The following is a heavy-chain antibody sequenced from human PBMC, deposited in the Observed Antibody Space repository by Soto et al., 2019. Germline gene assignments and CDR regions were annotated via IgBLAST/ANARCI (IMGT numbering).Heavy chain of an antibody. CDR2: IYYTGIT. V-gene: IGHV4-61*01. J-gene: IGHJ4*02. CDR3: ARQVRSPSYFDY. Sequence: QVQLQESGPGLVRPSETLSLTCPVFGASVSSGLYYWSWIRQPPGKGLEYIGYIYYTGITNYNPSLKSRVIISIDTSMNQFSLNLNSVTAADTAMYYCARQVRSPSYFDYWGQGTLVTVSS. CDR1: GASVSSGLYY.